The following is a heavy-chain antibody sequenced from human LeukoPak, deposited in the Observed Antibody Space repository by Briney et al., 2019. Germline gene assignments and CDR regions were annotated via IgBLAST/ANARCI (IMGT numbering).Heavy chain of an antibody. D-gene: IGHD4-11*01. Sequence: ASVKVSCKASGGTFSSYALSWVRQAPGQGLEWMGGIIPIFGTANYAQKFQGRVTITADESTSTAYMELSSLRSEDTAVYYCARTPIYSNYFDYWGRGTLVTVSS. J-gene: IGHJ4*02. CDR1: GGTFSSYA. V-gene: IGHV1-69*13. CDR2: IIPIFGTA. CDR3: ARTPIYSNYFDY.